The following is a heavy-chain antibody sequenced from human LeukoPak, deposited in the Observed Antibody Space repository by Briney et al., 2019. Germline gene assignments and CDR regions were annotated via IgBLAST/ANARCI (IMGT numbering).Heavy chain of an antibody. V-gene: IGHV3-48*03. CDR1: GFTFSSYE. CDR2: ISSSGSTI. J-gene: IGHJ6*03. D-gene: IGHD3-3*01. CDR3: ARGGITIFGVVIYMDV. Sequence: GGSLRLSCAASGFTFSSYEMNWVRQAPGKGLEWVSYISSSGSTIYYADSVKGRFTISRDNAKNSLYLQMNSLRAEDTALYYCARGGITIFGVVIYMDVWGKGTTVTVSS.